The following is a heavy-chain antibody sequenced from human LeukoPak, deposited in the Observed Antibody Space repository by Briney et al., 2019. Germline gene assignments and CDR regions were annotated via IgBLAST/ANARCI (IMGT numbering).Heavy chain of an antibody. D-gene: IGHD3-3*01. V-gene: IGHV4-4*07. CDR3: ARYLYDFWSGHTPTNWFDP. CDR2: IYTSWST. CDR1: GGSISSYY. J-gene: IGHJ5*02. Sequence: SETLSLTCTVSGGSISSYYWSWIRQPAGKGLEWIGRIYTSWSTNYNPSLKSRVTMSVDTSKNQFSLKLSSVTAADTAVYYCARYLYDFWSGHTPTNWFDPWGQGTLVTVSS.